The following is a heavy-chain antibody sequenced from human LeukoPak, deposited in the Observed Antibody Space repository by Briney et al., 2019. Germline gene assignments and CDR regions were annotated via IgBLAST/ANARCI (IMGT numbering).Heavy chain of an antibody. Sequence: GGSLRLSCEASGLPFSDYYMSWIRQAPGKGLEWVSYFSSSGSPIYYADSVKGRFTMSMDNTKNSLYLQMNSLRDDDTAVYYCARRYCSSCICPSDYWGQGTLVTVSS. J-gene: IGHJ4*02. CDR2: FSSSGSPI. D-gene: IGHD2-15*01. V-gene: IGHV3-11*01. CDR3: ARRYCSSCICPSDY. CDR1: GLPFSDYY.